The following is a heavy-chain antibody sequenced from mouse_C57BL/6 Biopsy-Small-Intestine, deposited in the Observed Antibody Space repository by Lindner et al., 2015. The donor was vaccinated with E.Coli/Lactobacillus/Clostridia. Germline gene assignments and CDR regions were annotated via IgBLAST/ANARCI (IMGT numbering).Heavy chain of an antibody. CDR3: ARDLRVAEGTNYYDY. Sequence: SVKVSCKASGYTFSAYYMHWVRQAPGQGLEWMGWINPSNGGTNDAQNFKGRVTLSRDTSVNTVYMELTSLRSDDTAVYYCARDLRVAEGTNYYDYLGQGTLVTVSS. CDR2: INPSNGGT. V-gene: IGHV1-53*01. D-gene: IGHD2-4*01. J-gene: IGHJ4*01. CDR1: GYTFSAYY.